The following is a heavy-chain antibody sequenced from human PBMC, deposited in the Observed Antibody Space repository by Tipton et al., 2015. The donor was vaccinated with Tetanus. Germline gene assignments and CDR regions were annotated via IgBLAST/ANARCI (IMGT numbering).Heavy chain of an antibody. CDR2: INDSGYTT. Sequence: SLRLSCAASGFSFSSYVMSWVRQTPGKGLQWVSGINDSGYTTYYADSVKGRFTISRDNSKNTLYLQMNSLRAEDTALYFCANTDYGGNPRPGRFDVWGQGTVVTVSS. CDR3: ANTDYGGNPRPGRFDV. CDR1: GFSFSSYV. D-gene: IGHD4-23*01. J-gene: IGHJ3*01. V-gene: IGHV3-23*01.